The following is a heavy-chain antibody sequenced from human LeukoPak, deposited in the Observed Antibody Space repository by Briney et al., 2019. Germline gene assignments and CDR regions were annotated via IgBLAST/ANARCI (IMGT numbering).Heavy chain of an antibody. Sequence: SGGSLRLSCAASGFTFSSYGMHWVRQAPGKGLEWVAVISYDGSNKYYADSVKGRFTISRDNSKNTLYLQMNSLRAEDTAVYYCAKGAQGRPPRGYSYDPLDYWGQGTLVTVSS. CDR2: ISYDGSNK. CDR1: GFTFSSYG. J-gene: IGHJ4*02. V-gene: IGHV3-30*18. D-gene: IGHD5-18*01. CDR3: AKGAQGRPPRGYSYDPLDY.